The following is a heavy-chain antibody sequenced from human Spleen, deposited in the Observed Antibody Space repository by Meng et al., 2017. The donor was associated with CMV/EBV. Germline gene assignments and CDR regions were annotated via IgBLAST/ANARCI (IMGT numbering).Heavy chain of an antibody. D-gene: IGHD2/OR15-2a*01. CDR2: ISYDGSNK. V-gene: IGHV3-30*04. J-gene: IGHJ4*02. CDR1: GFTFSSYA. CDR3: AREKVLLDS. Sequence: GGSLRLSCAASGFTFSSYAMHWVRQAPGKGLEWVAVISYDGSNKYYADSLKGRFTISRDNSKDTLYLQMNSLRAEDTAVYYCAREKVLLDSWGQGTLVTVSS.